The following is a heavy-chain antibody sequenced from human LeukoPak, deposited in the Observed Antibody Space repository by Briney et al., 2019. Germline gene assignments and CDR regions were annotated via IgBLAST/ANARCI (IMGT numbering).Heavy chain of an antibody. V-gene: IGHV3-30-3*01. CDR1: GLSLRGYA. J-gene: IGHJ4*02. CDR3: ARIGLGVSFGSGFDY. D-gene: IGHD3-10*01. CDR2: ISYDGRDQ. Sequence: PGGSLRLSCVASGLSLRGYAMHWVRQAPGKGGLEWVTMISYDGRDQYYADSVKGRFTISRDDSKNTLFLQMNSLRVEDTAMYHCARIGLGVSFGSGFDYWGQGTLVTVTS.